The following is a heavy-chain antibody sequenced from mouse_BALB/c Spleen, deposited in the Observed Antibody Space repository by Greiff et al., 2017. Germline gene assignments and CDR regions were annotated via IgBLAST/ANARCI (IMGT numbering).Heavy chain of an antibody. V-gene: IGHV14-4*02. CDR3: NALGNPFFDY. CDR2: IDPENGDT. D-gene: IGHD2-1*01. J-gene: IGHJ2*01. CDR1: GFNIKDYY. Sequence: VQLQQSGAELVRSGASVKLSCTASGFNIKDYYMHWVKQRPEQGLEWIGWIDPENGDTEYAPKFQGKATMTADTSSNTAYLQLSSLTSEDTAVYYCNALGNPFFDYWGQVTTLTVSS.